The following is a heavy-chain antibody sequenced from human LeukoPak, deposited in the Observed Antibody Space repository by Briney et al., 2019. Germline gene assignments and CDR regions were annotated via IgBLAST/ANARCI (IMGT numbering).Heavy chain of an antibody. CDR1: GYSFTSYW. CDR3: ARRASGWYFDY. CDR2: IYPGDSDT. J-gene: IGHJ4*02. V-gene: IGHV5-51*01. Sequence: GESLKISCQGSGYSFTSYWIGWVRQMPGKGLEWMGIIYPGDSDTRYSPSFQGQVTISADKSITTAYLQWNSLKASDTAMYYCARRASGWYFDYWGQGTLVTVSS. D-gene: IGHD6-19*01.